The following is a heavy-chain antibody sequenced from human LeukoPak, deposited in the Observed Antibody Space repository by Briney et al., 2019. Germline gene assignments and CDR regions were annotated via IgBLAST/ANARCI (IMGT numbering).Heavy chain of an antibody. CDR1: GFTFSSYG. Sequence: GRSLRLSCAASGFTFSSYGMHWVRQAPGKGLEWVAVIWYDGSNKYYADSVKGRFTISRDNSKNTLYLQMNSLRAEDTAVYYCAKERLRYFDWSPANWFDPWGQGTLVTVSS. CDR2: IWYDGSNK. J-gene: IGHJ5*02. D-gene: IGHD3-9*01. CDR3: AKERLRYFDWSPANWFDP. V-gene: IGHV3-33*06.